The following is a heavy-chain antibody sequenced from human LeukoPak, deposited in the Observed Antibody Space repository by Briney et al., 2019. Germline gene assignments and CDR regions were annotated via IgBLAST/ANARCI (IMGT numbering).Heavy chain of an antibody. CDR2: IGTYGGDT. D-gene: IGHD3-22*01. Sequence: ASVKVSCKATSRISWGRQAPGQGLEWMGWIGTYGGDTYYAQKFQGRITVTIDTSTSTVYMELRDLRSDDTAVYYCARDLWNFYDDSGYNRDFDSWGQGTLVTVSS. V-gene: IGHV1-18*01. J-gene: IGHJ5*01. CDR1: TSR. CDR3: ARDLWNFYDDSGYNRDFDS.